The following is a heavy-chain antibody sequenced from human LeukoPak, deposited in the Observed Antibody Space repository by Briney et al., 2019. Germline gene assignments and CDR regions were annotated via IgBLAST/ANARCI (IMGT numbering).Heavy chain of an antibody. CDR3: ARVYNYVFDY. CDR1: GFTVSSSL. V-gene: IGHV3-53*01. D-gene: IGHD3-10*02. J-gene: IGHJ4*02. Sequence: PGGSLRLSCAASGFTVSSSLMTWVRQAVGKGLEWVSFIYSGGDTSYADSVKGRFTISRDNSKNTLYLQMNSLRAEDTAVYYCARVYNYVFDYWGQGTLVTVSS. CDR2: IYSGGDT.